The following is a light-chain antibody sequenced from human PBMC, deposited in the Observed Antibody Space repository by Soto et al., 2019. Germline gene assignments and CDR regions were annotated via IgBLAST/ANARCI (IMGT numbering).Light chain of an antibody. V-gene: IGKV3-11*01. J-gene: IGKJ5*01. Sequence: EVVLPHSPATLSVSPGENATLSRRSSQSIHTSLAWYQQKPGQPPRLXXXDSTLRANGVPDRFGGSRSGTEFTLTINNLETEDFAVYYCQQRNVWPPITFGQGTRLEIK. CDR3: QQRNVWPPIT. CDR1: QSIHTS. CDR2: DST.